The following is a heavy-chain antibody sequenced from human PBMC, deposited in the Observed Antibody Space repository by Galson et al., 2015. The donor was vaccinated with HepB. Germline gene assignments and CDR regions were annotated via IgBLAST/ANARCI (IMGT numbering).Heavy chain of an antibody. CDR1: GDSVSSNSAA. Sequence: CAISGDSVSSNSAAWNWIRQSPSRGLEWLGRQSYRSSWSKYYAVSVKSRITINPDTSKNQFSLQLNSVTPEDTAVYYCARGQRDYSDELSHMDACGIWGQGTRV. D-gene: IGHD4-17*01. CDR3: ARGQRDYSDELSHMDACGI. V-gene: IGHV6-1*01. J-gene: IGHJ3*02. CDR2: QSYRSSWSK.